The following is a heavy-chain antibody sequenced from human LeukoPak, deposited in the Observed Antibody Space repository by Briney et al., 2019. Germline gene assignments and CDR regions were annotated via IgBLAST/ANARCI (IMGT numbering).Heavy chain of an antibody. CDR2: IYYSGST. V-gene: IGHV4-59*01. Sequence: SETLSLTCTVSGGSISSYYWSWIRQPPGKGLERIGYIYYSGSTNYNPSLKSRVTISVDTSKNQFSLKLSSVTAADTAVYYCARDLRDGYRSRYFDLWGRGTLVTVSS. CDR3: ARDLRDGYRSRYFDL. CDR1: GGSISSYY. J-gene: IGHJ2*01. D-gene: IGHD5-24*01.